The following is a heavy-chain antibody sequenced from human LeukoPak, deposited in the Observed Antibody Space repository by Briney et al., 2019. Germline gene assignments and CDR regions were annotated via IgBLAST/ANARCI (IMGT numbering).Heavy chain of an antibody. Sequence: GTSVKVSCKDAGFTFTSSAMQWVRQARGQRLEWIGWIAVGSGNTNYAQKFQERVTITRDMSTSTAYMELSSLRSEDTAVYYCAAAPYYYDSSGYYPFDYWGQGTLVTVSS. CDR1: GFTFTSSA. V-gene: IGHV1-58*02. CDR3: AAAPYYYDSSGYYPFDY. CDR2: IAVGSGNT. D-gene: IGHD3-22*01. J-gene: IGHJ4*02.